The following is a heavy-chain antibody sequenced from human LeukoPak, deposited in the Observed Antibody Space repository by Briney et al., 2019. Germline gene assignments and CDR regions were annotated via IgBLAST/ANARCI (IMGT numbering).Heavy chain of an antibody. V-gene: IGHV3-30*18. CDR1: GFTFSSYG. D-gene: IGHD6-13*01. J-gene: IGHJ6*03. Sequence: GGSLRLSCAASGFTFSSYGMHWVRQAPGKGLEWEAVISYDGSNKYYADSVKGRFTISRDNSKNTLYLQMNSLRAEDTAVYYCAKDRKLGYYYMDVWGKGTTVTVSS. CDR3: AKDRKLGYYYMDV. CDR2: ISYDGSNK.